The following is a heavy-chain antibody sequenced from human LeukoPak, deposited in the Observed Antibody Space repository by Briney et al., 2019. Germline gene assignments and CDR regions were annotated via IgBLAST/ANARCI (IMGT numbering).Heavy chain of an antibody. CDR1: GFTFTNYA. D-gene: IGHD2-15*01. V-gene: IGHV3-23*01. J-gene: IGHJ3*02. Sequence: PGGSLRLSCAASGFTFTNYAMTWVRLAPGKGLEWVSTISGSGGSTYYADSVKGRFTISRDNSKNTLYLQMNSLRAEDTAVYYCARVWSLGNAFDIWGQGTMVTVSS. CDR2: ISGSGGST. CDR3: ARVWSLGNAFDI.